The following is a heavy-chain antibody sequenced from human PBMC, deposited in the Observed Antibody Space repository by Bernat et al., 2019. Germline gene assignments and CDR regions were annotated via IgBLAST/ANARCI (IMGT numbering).Heavy chain of an antibody. Sequence: QLQLQESGPGLVKPSETLSITCTVSGGSISSSSYYWGWIRQPPGKGLEWIGSIYYSGSTYYNPSLKSRVTISVDTSKNQFSLKLSSVTAADTAVYYCARHLNYYGSGSYYTFDYWGQGTLVTVSS. CDR1: GGSISSSSYY. V-gene: IGHV4-39*01. CDR2: IYYSGST. D-gene: IGHD3-10*01. J-gene: IGHJ4*02. CDR3: ARHLNYYGSGSYYTFDY.